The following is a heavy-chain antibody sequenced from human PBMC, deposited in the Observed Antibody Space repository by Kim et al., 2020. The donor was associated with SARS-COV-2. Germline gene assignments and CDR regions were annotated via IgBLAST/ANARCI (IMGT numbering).Heavy chain of an antibody. D-gene: IGHD4-17*01. Sequence: SETLSLTCAVYGGSFSGYYWSWIRQPPGKGLEWIGEINHSGSTNYNPSLKSRVTISVDTSKNQFSLKLSSVTAADTAVYYCARKNGDYYYYGMDVWGQGTTVTVSS. CDR2: INHSGST. J-gene: IGHJ6*02. CDR1: GGSFSGYY. CDR3: ARKNGDYYYYGMDV. V-gene: IGHV4-34*01.